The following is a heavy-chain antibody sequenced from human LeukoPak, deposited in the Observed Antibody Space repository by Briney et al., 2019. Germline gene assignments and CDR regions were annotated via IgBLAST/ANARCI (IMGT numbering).Heavy chain of an antibody. V-gene: IGHV3-7*01. Sequence: GGSLRLSCAASGFTFSSYWMSWVRQAPGKGLEWVANIKQDGSEKYYVDSVKGRFTISRDNAKNSLYLQMNSLRAEDTAVHYCARVPINTYYDILTGYYNVGGFDYWGQGTLVTVSS. CDR2: IKQDGSEK. CDR3: ARVPINTYYDILTGYYNVGGFDY. J-gene: IGHJ4*02. CDR1: GFTFSSYW. D-gene: IGHD3-9*01.